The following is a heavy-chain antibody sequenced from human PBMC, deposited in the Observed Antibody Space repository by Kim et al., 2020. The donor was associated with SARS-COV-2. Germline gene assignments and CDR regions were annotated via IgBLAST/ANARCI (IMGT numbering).Heavy chain of an antibody. D-gene: IGHD2-2*01. CDR2: SRNKANSYVT. J-gene: IGHJ6*02. Sequence: GGSLRLSCAASGFTFSDHYMDWVRQAPGQGLEWVGRSRNKANSYVTEYAASVKGRFTISRDDSKNSLFLQANNLKIEDTAVYYCTRGPRSVTSSYHLDVWGQGTTVTVSS. V-gene: IGHV3-72*01. CDR1: GFTFSDHY. CDR3: TRGPRSVTSSYHLDV.